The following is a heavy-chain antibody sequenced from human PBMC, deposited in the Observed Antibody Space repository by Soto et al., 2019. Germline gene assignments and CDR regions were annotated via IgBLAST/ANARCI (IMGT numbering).Heavy chain of an antibody. D-gene: IGHD3-10*01. CDR3: VKEGRLAVGGLDL. CDR2: ITGRGDNT. V-gene: IGHV3-23*01. CDR1: GFAFSSYA. J-gene: IGHJ5*02. Sequence: GGSLRLSCTASGFAFSSYAMSWVRQAPGKGLEWVSAITGRGDNTYYADSVTGRFTISRDKSKNTLSLQMDSLRVEDTAIYYCVKEGRLAVGGLDLWGQGALVTVSS.